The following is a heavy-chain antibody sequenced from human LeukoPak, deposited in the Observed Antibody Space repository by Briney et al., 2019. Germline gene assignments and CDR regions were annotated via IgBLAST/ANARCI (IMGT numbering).Heavy chain of an antibody. CDR1: GFTFSDYY. CDR3: ARDRDFWSGYYSV. Sequence: GGSLRLSCAASGFTFSDYYMSWVRQAPGKGLEWISYISNSGRNMFYGDSVKSRFTIYRDNAKNSLYLQMTSLRAEDTAVYYCARDRDFWSGYYSVWGQGTLVTVSS. D-gene: IGHD3-3*01. CDR2: ISNSGRNM. J-gene: IGHJ4*02. V-gene: IGHV3-11*04.